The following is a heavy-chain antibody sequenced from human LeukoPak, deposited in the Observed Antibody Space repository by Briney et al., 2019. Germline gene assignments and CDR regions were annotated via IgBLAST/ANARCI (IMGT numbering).Heavy chain of an antibody. CDR1: GYTFTSYD. D-gene: IGHD1-26*01. V-gene: IGHV1-8*03. CDR2: MNPNSGNT. Sequence: ASVKVSCKASGYTFTSYDINWVRQATGQGLEWMGWMNPNSGNTGYAQKFQGRVTITRNTSISTAYMELSSLISEDTAVYYCARYGWELNFDYWGQGTLVTVSS. CDR3: ARYGWELNFDY. J-gene: IGHJ4*02.